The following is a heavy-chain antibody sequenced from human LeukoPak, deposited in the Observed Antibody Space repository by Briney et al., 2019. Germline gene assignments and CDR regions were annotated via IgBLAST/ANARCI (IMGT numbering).Heavy chain of an antibody. CDR1: GFSFSTYE. V-gene: IGHV3-48*03. CDR2: ISSSGSTI. J-gene: IGHJ6*03. CDR3: ARARGATYYYYYMDV. D-gene: IGHD1-26*01. Sequence: PGGSLRLSCAASGFSFSTYEMNWVRQAPGKGLEWVSYISSSGSTIYYADSVKGRFTISRDNAKNSLYLQMNSLRAEDTAVYYCARARGATYYYYYMDVWGKGTTVTVSS.